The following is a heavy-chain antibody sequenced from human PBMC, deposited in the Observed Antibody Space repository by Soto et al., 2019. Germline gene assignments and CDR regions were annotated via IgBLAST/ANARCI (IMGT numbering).Heavy chain of an antibody. V-gene: IGHV5-51*01. CDR3: ARGNYSSPRGSLYL. Sequence: LGESLKISWKHSGFNFRTFWIAWVRQMPGKGLEWMGTIYPDDSDTRYSPSFQGQVTISADKSIQTAYLQWGSLKASDSALYYCARGNYSSPRGSLYLSGQGT. CDR1: GFNFRTFW. D-gene: IGHD3-10*01. J-gene: IGHJ5*02. CDR2: IYPDDSDT.